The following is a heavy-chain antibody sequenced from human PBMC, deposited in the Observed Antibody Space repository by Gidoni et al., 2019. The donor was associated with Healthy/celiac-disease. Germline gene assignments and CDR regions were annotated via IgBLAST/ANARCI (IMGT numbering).Heavy chain of an antibody. CDR2: IWYDGSNK. V-gene: IGHV3-33*01. J-gene: IGHJ4*02. Sequence: QVQLVESGGGVVQPGRSLRLSCAASGFTFSSYGMHWVRQAPGKGLEWVAVIWYDGSNKYYADSVKGRFTISRDNSKNTLYLQMNSLRAEDTAVYYCARDQYSPYSSGWYPTGEFDYWGQGTLVTVSS. CDR3: ARDQYSPYSSGWYPTGEFDY. CDR1: GFTFSSYG. D-gene: IGHD6-19*01.